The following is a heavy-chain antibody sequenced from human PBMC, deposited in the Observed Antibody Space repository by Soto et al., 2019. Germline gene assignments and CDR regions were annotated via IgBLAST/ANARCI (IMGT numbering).Heavy chain of an antibody. CDR2: INPNSGDT. J-gene: IGHJ5*02. CDR1: GYTFTGYY. D-gene: IGHD2-15*01. Sequence: ASVKVSCKASGYTFTGYYMHWVRQAPGQGLEWMGWINPNSGDTNYAQKFQGRVTMTRDTSISTAYMELSRLRSDDTAVYYCARGNIVVVVAAKFDPWGQGTLVTVSS. CDR3: ARGNIVVVVAAKFDP. V-gene: IGHV1-2*02.